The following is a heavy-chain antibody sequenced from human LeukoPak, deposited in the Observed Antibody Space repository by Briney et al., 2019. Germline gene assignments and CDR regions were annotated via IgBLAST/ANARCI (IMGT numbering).Heavy chain of an antibody. CDR1: GYSISRGYY. Sequence: SETLSLTCGVSGYSISRGYYWSWIRQPPGKGLEWIGTIYHIGSTYYNPSLESRVTISVDTSKNEFSLNLNSVTAADTAVYYCARAGWIITSGIDYWGQGALVTVSS. J-gene: IGHJ4*02. D-gene: IGHD1-20*01. V-gene: IGHV4-38-2*01. CDR2: IYHIGST. CDR3: ARAGWIITSGIDY.